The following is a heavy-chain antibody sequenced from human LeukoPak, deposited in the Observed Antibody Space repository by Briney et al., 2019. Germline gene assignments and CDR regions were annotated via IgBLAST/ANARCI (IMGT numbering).Heavy chain of an antibody. Sequence: GGSLRLSCAASGFIFSSYWMHWVRQAPGKGLVWVSRINSDGISTNYADSVKGRFTISRDNAKNTLYLQMNSLRAEDTAVYYCARERAATGDSFDYWGQGTLVTVSS. CDR1: GFIFSSYW. D-gene: IGHD2-21*01. J-gene: IGHJ4*02. CDR2: INSDGIST. V-gene: IGHV3-74*01. CDR3: ARERAATGDSFDY.